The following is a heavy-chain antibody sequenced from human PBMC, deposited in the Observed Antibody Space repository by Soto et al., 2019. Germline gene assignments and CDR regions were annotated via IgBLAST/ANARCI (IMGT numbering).Heavy chain of an antibody. CDR2: IYYSGHD. CDR3: ARGHYQFYAMDV. Sequence: PSETLSLTCSVSGASITGGGYFWTWFRQHPARGLEWIGYIYYSGHDHYNPSLESRVTISVDTSNNQFSLKLSSMTAADTAVYYCARGHYQFYAMDVWGQGTPVTAP. CDR1: GASITGGGYF. V-gene: IGHV4-31*03. J-gene: IGHJ6*02.